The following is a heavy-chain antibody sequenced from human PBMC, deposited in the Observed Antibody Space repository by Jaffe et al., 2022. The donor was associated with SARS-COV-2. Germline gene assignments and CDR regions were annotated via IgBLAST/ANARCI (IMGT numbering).Heavy chain of an antibody. Sequence: EMQLVESGGGLVKPGGSLRLSCVASGFTFSDYTINWVRQAPGKGLEWVSSISSSSSYISYADSMEGRLSISRDNTNNSVYLQMDSLRVEDTAMYYCAISGSWDGFDIWGHGTRVTVSS. V-gene: IGHV3-21*01. J-gene: IGHJ3*02. CDR3: AISGSWDGFDI. D-gene: IGHD6-13*01. CDR2: ISSSSSYI. CDR1: GFTFSDYT.